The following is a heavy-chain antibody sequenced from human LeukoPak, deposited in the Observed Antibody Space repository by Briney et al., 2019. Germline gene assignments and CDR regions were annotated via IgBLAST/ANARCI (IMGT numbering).Heavy chain of an antibody. V-gene: IGHV1-46*03. CDR1: RYTFTSYY. CDR2: INPSGGST. D-gene: IGHD3-3*01. J-gene: IGHJ4*02. CDR3: AREPSGEDFWSGYLIDY. Sequence: ASVKVSCKASRYTFTSYYMHWVRQAPGQGLEWVGIINPSGGSTSYAQKFQGRVTMTRDTSTSTVYMELSSLISEDTAVYYCAREPSGEDFWSGYLIDYWGQGTLVTVFS.